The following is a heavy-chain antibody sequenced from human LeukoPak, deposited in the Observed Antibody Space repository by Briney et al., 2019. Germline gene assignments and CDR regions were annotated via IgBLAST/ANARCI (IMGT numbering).Heavy chain of an antibody. CDR3: AREGIYGDYRH. J-gene: IGHJ4*02. D-gene: IGHD4-17*01. CDR2: IDTSGST. V-gene: IGHV4-61*02. Sequence: SETLSLTCTVSGGSIGRSSYYWSWIRQPAGKGLEWIGRIDTSGSTNYNPSLKSRVTMSADTSKKQFSLKLRSVTAADTAVYYCAREGIYGDYRHWGQGTLVTVSS. CDR1: GGSIGRSSYY.